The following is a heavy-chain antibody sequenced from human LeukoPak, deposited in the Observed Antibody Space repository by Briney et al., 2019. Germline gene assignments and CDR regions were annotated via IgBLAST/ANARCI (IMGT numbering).Heavy chain of an antibody. CDR1: GYTFSNYA. J-gene: IGHJ4*02. V-gene: IGHV1-3*01. CDR2: INAGNGHT. Sequence: APVKVSCKASGYTFSNYAIHWVRQAPGQRFEWMGRINAGNGHTKYSQNFQGRVTITRDSSASTVYMELSSLTSEDTAVYYCARGIWSARTVDYYLDSWGQGTLVTVSS. D-gene: IGHD2-21*01. CDR3: ARGIWSARTVDYYLDS.